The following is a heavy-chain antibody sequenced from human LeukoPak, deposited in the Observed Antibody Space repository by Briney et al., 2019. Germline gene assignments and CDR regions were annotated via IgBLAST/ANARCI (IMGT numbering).Heavy chain of an antibody. V-gene: IGHV4-59*08. Sequence: SETLSPTCTVSGGSISSYYWSWIRQPPGKRLEWIGYIYYSGSTNYNPSLKSRVTISVDTSKNQFSLKLSSVTAADTAVYYCASTYGNFDYWGQGTLVTVSS. CDR3: ASTYGNFDY. D-gene: IGHD3-10*01. J-gene: IGHJ4*02. CDR1: GGSISSYY. CDR2: IYYSGST.